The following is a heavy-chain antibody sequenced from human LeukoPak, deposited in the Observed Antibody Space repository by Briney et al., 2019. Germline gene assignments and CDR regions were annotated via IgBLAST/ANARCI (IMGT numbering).Heavy chain of an antibody. Sequence: ASVKVSCKASGYTFTSYAMHWVRQAPGQRLEWMGWINAGNGNTKYSQKFQGRVTITRDTSASTAYMELSSLRSEDTAVYYCARILLRYCSITSCSFGFWGQGTLVTASS. V-gene: IGHV1-3*01. D-gene: IGHD2-2*01. CDR1: GYTFTSYA. CDR3: ARILLRYCSITSCSFGF. CDR2: INAGNGNT. J-gene: IGHJ5*01.